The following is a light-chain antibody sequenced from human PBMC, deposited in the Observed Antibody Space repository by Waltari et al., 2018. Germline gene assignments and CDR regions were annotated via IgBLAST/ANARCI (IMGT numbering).Light chain of an antibody. V-gene: IGKV1-5*01. CDR2: DAS. J-gene: IGKJ4*01. CDR3: QQYYITPLS. Sequence: DIQMTQSPSTLSASVGDRVTITCRASQSISSWLAWYQQKPGKAPKLLIYDASSLESGVPSRFSGSGSGTEFTLTISSLQAEDVAIYFCQQYYITPLSFGGGTRVEIK. CDR1: QSISSW.